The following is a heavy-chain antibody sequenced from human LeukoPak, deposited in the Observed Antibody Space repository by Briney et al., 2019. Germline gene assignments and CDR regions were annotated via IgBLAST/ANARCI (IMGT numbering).Heavy chain of an antibody. V-gene: IGHV1-2*02. Sequence: ASVKVSCKASGYTFTGYYMHWVRQAPGQGLEWMGWINPNSGGTNYAQKFQGRVTMTRDTSISTAYMELSRLRSDDTAVYYCARDSSSWYGAIYWGQGTLVTVSS. D-gene: IGHD6-13*01. J-gene: IGHJ4*02. CDR1: GYTFTGYY. CDR2: INPNSGGT. CDR3: ARDSSSWYGAIY.